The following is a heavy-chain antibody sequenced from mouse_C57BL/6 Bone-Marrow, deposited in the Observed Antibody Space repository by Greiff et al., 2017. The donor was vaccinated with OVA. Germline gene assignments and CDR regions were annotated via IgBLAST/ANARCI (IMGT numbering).Heavy chain of an antibody. D-gene: IGHD1-1*01. J-gene: IGHJ2*01. CDR2: IYPRSGNT. Sequence: QVQLQQSGAELARPGASVKLSCKASGYTFTSYGISWVKQRTGQGLEWIGEIYPRSGNTYYNEKFKGKATLTADKSSSTAYMELRSLTSEDSAVYFCANYYGRPYYFDYWGQGTTLTVSS. CDR3: ANYYGRPYYFDY. V-gene: IGHV1-81*01. CDR1: GYTFTSYG.